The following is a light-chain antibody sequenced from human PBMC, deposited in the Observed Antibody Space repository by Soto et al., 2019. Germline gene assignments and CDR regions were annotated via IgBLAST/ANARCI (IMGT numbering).Light chain of an antibody. CDR1: QSISSY. CDR3: QQSYSTPPYT. J-gene: IGKJ2*01. CDR2: AAS. Sequence: DIQMTQSPSSLSASVGDRVTITCRASQSISSYLNWYQQKPGKAPKLLIYAASSLQSGVPSRFSGSGSGTDFTLTISSLQPADFATYYCQQSYSTPPYTFGRGTKLEIK. V-gene: IGKV1-39*01.